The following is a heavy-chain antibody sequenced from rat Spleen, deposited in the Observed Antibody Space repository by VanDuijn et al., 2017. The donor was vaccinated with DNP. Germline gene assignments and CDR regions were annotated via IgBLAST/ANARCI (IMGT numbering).Heavy chain of an antibody. J-gene: IGHJ2*01. CDR1: GFSLTSYG. CDR2: IWGGGST. Sequence: QVQLKESGPGLVQPSRTLSLTCTVSGFSLTSYGVSWVRQPPGKGLEWIAAIWGGGSTDYNSALKSRPRISSDTTKSQVLLKMNSLQTEDTAMYFCARWHLYLSYFDYWGQGVMVTVSS. V-gene: IGHV2-16*01. CDR3: ARWHLYLSYFDY. D-gene: IGHD1-2*01.